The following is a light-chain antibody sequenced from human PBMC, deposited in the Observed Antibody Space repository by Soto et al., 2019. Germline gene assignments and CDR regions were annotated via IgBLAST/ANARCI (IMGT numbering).Light chain of an antibody. CDR1: SSDVGGYNY. J-gene: IGLJ1*01. V-gene: IGLV2-11*01. CDR3: CSYAGSYTRYV. Sequence: HSVLTQPRSVSGSPGQSVTISCTGTSSDVGGYNYVSWYQQHPGKAPKLMIYDVSKRPSGVPDRFSGSKSGNTASLTISGLQAEDEADYYCCSYAGSYTRYVFGTGTKLTVL. CDR2: DVS.